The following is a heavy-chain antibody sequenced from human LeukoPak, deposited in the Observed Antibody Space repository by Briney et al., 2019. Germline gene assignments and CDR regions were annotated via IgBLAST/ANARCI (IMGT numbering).Heavy chain of an antibody. D-gene: IGHD3-22*01. CDR3: ARDPGGSDMIVNYFDY. CDR1: GLKFDDYA. Sequence: PGGSLRLSCVASGLKFDDYAMQWVRQAPGKGLEWVSGISWNSGSMAYAESVRGRFTISRDNAKNTLYLHMNSLRAEDTAVYYCARDPGGSDMIVNYFDYWGQGTLVTVSS. J-gene: IGHJ4*02. CDR2: ISWNSGSM. V-gene: IGHV3-9*01.